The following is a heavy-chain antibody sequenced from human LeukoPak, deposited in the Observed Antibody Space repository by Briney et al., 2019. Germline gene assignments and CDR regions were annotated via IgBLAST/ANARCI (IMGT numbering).Heavy chain of an antibody. Sequence: GGSLRLSCAASGFTFSHAWMSWVRQAPGKGLEWVGRTKRKADGGTADHAAPVKGRFTISRDDSKNTLYLQMNSLKTEDTAVYYCTTVTDGGLDYWGQGTLVTVSS. V-gene: IGHV3-15*01. CDR2: TKRKADGGTA. CDR1: GFTFSHAW. CDR3: TTVTDGGLDY. J-gene: IGHJ4*02.